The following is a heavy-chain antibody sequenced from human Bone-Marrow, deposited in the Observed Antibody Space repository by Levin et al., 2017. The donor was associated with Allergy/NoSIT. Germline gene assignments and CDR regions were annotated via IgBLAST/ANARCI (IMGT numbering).Heavy chain of an antibody. CDR1: GYTFSNYG. CDR3: ARDRSTNDY. J-gene: IGHJ4*02. V-gene: IGHV1-18*01. Sequence: VASVKVSCKASGYTFSNYGISWVRQAPGQGLEWMGWISPSNGNTNYAQKFQGRVTMTTDTSTSTVYMELRSLRSDDTAVYYCARDRSTNDYWGQGTLVTVSS. CDR2: ISPSNGNT.